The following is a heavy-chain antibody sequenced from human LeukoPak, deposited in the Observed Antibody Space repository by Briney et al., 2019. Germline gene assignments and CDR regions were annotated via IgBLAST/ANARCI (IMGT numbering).Heavy chain of an antibody. CDR3: ARDPGFSSTGVDAFDI. CDR2: ISSSGSYI. J-gene: IGHJ3*02. D-gene: IGHD6-13*01. Sequence: QPGGSLRLSCTVSGFVFSIYEMDWVRQAPGKGLEWVSYISSSGSYIQYAESVKGRFTISRDNAEKSLFLQMNSLRDEDTAVYYCARDPGFSSTGVDAFDIWGRGTMVTVSS. V-gene: IGHV3-48*03. CDR1: GFVFSIYE.